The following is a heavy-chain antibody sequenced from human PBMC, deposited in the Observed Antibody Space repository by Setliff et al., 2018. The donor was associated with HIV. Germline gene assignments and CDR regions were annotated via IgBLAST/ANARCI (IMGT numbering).Heavy chain of an antibody. D-gene: IGHD3-10*01. CDR3: ARRIDNSGSFPDKNWFDT. J-gene: IGHJ5*02. Sequence: ASETLSLTCAVSSYSISSGYYWGWIRQPPGKGLEWIGNIYHSGSTYYNPSLKSRVTISVDTSKNQFSLKLSSVTAADTAVYYCARRIDNSGSFPDKNWFDTWGQGSLVTVSS. V-gene: IGHV4-38-2*01. CDR1: SYSISSGYY. CDR2: IYHSGST.